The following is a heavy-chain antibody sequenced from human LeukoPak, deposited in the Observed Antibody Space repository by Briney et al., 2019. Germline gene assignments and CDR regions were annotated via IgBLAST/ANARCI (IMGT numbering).Heavy chain of an antibody. J-gene: IGHJ4*02. CDR1: GFTFSSYA. CDR2: ISWNSGSI. D-gene: IGHD3-22*01. Sequence: GGSLRLSCAASGFTFSSYAMSWVRQAPGKGLEWVSGISWNSGSIGYADSVKGRFTISRDNAKNSLYLQMNSLRAEDTALYYCAKEYDSSFDYWGQGTLVTVSS. V-gene: IGHV3-9*01. CDR3: AKEYDSSFDY.